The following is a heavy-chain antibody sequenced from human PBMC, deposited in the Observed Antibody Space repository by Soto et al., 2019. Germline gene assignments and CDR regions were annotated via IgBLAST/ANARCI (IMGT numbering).Heavy chain of an antibody. J-gene: IGHJ5*02. CDR2: INHSGST. CDR1: GGSFSGYY. D-gene: IGHD2-2*01. V-gene: IGHV4-34*01. CDR3: ARGSVVPAAPNDYNWFDP. Sequence: SETLSLTCAVYGGSFSGYYWSWIRQPPGKGLEWIGEINHSGSTNYNPSLKSRVTISVDTSKNQFSLKLSSVTAADTAVYYCARGSVVPAAPNDYNWFDPWGQGTLVTVSS.